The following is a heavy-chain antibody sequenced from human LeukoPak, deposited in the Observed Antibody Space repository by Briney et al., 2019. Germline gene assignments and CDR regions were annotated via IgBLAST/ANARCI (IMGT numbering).Heavy chain of an antibody. Sequence: GGSLRLSCAASGFTFDTYAMSWVRQAPGKGLEWVSGLSGIGASRYYADTVKGRFTISRDNAKNTVYLQMNSLRAEDTAVYYCAKGRCSGGSCYGRGFDFWGQGSLVTVSS. CDR3: AKGRCSGGSCYGRGFDF. V-gene: IGHV3-23*01. J-gene: IGHJ4*02. CDR1: GFTFDTYA. D-gene: IGHD2-15*01. CDR2: LSGIGASR.